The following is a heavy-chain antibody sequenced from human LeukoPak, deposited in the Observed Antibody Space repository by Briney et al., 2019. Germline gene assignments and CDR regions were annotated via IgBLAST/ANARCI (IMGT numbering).Heavy chain of an antibody. V-gene: IGHV3-48*01. D-gene: IGHD5-18*01. J-gene: IGHJ4*02. Sequence: GGSLRLSCAASGFTFSSYSMNWVRQAPGKGLEWVSYISSSNSTIYYADSVKGRFTISRDNAKNSLYLQMNSLRAEDTAVYYCARDRAPEYSSSTYYSDYWGQGTLVTVSS. CDR2: ISSSNSTI. CDR3: ARDRAPEYSSSTYYSDY. CDR1: GFTFSSYS.